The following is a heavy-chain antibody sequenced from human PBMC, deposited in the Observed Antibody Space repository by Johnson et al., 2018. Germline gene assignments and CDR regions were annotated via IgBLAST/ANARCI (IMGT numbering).Heavy chain of an antibody. J-gene: IGHJ3*02. Sequence: VQLVQSGGGLLQPGGSLRLSCATSGFTFRNYDMHWVRQPTGKGLEWVSAIGTTGTTYYEDSVKAPLTISRDNAKNTLFLQMTSRIAEDTAVYYCTSHWRSAFNIWGQGTMVTVSS. CDR3: TSHWRSAFNI. CDR2: IGTTGTT. V-gene: IGHV3-13*01. CDR1: GFTFRNYD.